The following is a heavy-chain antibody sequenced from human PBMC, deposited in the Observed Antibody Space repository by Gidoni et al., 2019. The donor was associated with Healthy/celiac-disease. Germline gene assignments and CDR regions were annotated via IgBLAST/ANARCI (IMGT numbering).Heavy chain of an antibody. J-gene: IGHJ3*02. CDR1: GFTVSSNY. D-gene: IGHD3-22*01. V-gene: IGHV3-66*01. CDR2: IYSGGST. CDR3: ARAPYYYDSSGYYFGAFDI. Sequence: EVQLVESGGGLVQPGGSLRLSCAASGFTVSSNYMSWVRQAPGKGLEWVSVIYSGGSTYYADSVKGRFTSSRDNSKNTLYLQMNSLRAEDTAVYYCARAPYYYDSSGYYFGAFDIWGQGTMVTVSS.